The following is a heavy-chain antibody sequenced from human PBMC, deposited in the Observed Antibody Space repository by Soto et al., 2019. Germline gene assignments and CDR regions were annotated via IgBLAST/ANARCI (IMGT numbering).Heavy chain of an antibody. D-gene: IGHD4-4*01. CDR1: GYSISSGYY. CDR3: AREATVDLGWFDP. V-gene: IGHV4-38-2*02. CDR2: IYHSGST. J-gene: IGHJ5*02. Sequence: SETLSLTCAVSGYSISSGYYWGWIQQPPGKGLEWIGSIYHSGSTYYNPSLKSRVTISVDTSKNQFSLKLSSVTAADTAVYYCAREATVDLGWFDPWGQGTLVTVSS.